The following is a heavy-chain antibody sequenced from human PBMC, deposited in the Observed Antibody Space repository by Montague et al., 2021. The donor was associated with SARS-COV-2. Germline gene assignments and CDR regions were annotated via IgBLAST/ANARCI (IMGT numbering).Heavy chain of an antibody. CDR3: ARDGRFRELDY. V-gene: IGHV3-48*03. CDR1: GFTFRTYE. D-gene: IGHD3-10*01. J-gene: IGHJ4*02. CDR2: ISSSSSTI. Sequence: SLRLSCAASGFTFRTYEMNWVRQAPGKGLEWVSYISSSSSTIYYADSVKGRFTISRDNAKNSLYLQMNSLRAEDAAVYYCARDGRFRELDYWGQGTLVTVST.